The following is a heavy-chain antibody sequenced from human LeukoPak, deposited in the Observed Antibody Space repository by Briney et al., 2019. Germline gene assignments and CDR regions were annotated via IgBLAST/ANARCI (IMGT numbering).Heavy chain of an antibody. D-gene: IGHD6-19*01. Sequence: ASVKVSCKASGYTFTSYDINWVRQATGQGLEWMGWMNPNSGNTGYAQKFQGRVTMTRNTSISTAYMELSSLRSEDTAVYYCWRAPMDAIPGYSSDPRLDYWGQGTLVTVSS. V-gene: IGHV1-8*01. J-gene: IGHJ4*02. CDR1: GYTFTSYD. CDR2: MNPNSGNT. CDR3: WRAPMDAIPGYSSDPRLDY.